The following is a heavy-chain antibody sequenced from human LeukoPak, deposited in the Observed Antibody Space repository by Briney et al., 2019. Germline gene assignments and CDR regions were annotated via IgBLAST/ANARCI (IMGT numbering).Heavy chain of an antibody. V-gene: IGHV3-7*01. J-gene: IGHJ4*02. Sequence: SGGSLRLSCAASGFTLSNYWMTWVRQAPGKGLEWVANIKQDGSEEYSVDSVKGRFTISRDNSKNTLYLQMNSLTAEDTAVYYCAKDFTWAFDYWGQGTLVTVSS. CDR2: IKQDGSEE. CDR3: AKDFTWAFDY. CDR1: GFTLSNYW. D-gene: IGHD2/OR15-2a*01.